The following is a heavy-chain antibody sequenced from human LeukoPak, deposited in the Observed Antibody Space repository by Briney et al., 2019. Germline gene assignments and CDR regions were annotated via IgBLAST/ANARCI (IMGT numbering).Heavy chain of an antibody. D-gene: IGHD5-18*01. J-gene: IGHJ3*02. Sequence: PSETLSLTCAVSGGSISSGGYSWSWIRQPPGKGLEWIGYIYHSGSTYYNPSLKSRVTISVDRSKNQFSLKLSSVTAADTAVYYCARGGKIVVVQGGIQLWPLTDTLDIWGQGTMVTVSS. CDR3: ARGGKIVVVQGGIQLWPLTDTLDI. CDR1: GGSISSGGYS. V-gene: IGHV4-30-2*01. CDR2: IYHSGST.